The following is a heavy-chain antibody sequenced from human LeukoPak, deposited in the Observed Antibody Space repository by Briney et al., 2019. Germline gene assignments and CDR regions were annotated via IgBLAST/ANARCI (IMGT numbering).Heavy chain of an antibody. J-gene: IGHJ6*02. CDR2: ISSDGIHV. CDR3: ARDLVALANYYYYGMDV. D-gene: IGHD2-8*02. Sequence: GGSLRLSCAASGFTFNTYNMHWIRQAPGKEPEWVASISSDGIHVDYGDPVRGRFTISRDNSKNTLYLQMNSLRAEDTAVYYCARDLVALANYYYYGMDVWGQGTTVTVSS. V-gene: IGHV3-30*04. CDR1: GFTFNTYN.